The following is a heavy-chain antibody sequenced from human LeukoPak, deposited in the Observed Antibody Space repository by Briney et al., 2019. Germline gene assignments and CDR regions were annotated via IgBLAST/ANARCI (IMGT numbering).Heavy chain of an antibody. CDR1: GLPISRSF. V-gene: IGHV4-4*09. D-gene: IGHD6-19*01. CDR2: IYDGVPT. CDR3: VQTTGWPGFDY. J-gene: IGHJ4*02. Sequence: MPSETLSLICTTSGLPISRSFWNWVRQPPGKGLEWIGNIYDGVPTFFNPSLKSRVTISVDTSKGQFSLQLASVTAADTAVYYCVQTTGWPGFDYWGQGILVTVSS.